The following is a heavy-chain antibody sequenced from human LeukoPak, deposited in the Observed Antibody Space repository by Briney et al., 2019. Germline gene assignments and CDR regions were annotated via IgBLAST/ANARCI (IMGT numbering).Heavy chain of an antibody. V-gene: IGHV3-11*04. D-gene: IGHD2-2*01. CDR1: GFTFSDYY. J-gene: IGHJ4*02. CDR3: ARDSVPYQLHSIFDY. Sequence: GGSLRLSCAASGFTFSDYYMSWIRQAPGKGLEWVSYISSSGSTIYYADSVKGRFTISRDNAKNSLYLQMNSLRAEDTAVYYCARDSVPYQLHSIFDYWGQGTLVTVSS. CDR2: ISSSGSTI.